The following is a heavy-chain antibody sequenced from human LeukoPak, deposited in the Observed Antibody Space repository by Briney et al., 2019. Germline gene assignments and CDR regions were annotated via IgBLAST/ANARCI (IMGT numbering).Heavy chain of an antibody. CDR3: ARDLDLWSGPFDY. J-gene: IGHJ4*02. CDR2: ISYDGSNK. D-gene: IGHD3-3*01. CDR1: GFTFSSYA. Sequence: GGSLRLSCAASGFTFSSYAMHWVRQAPGKGLEWVGVISYDGSNKYYADSVKGRFTISRDNSKNTLYLQMNSLRAEDTAVYYCARDLDLWSGPFDYWGQGTLVTVSS. V-gene: IGHV3-30*04.